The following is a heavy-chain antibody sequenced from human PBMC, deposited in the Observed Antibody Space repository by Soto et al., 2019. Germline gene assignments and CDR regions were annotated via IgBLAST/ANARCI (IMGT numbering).Heavy chain of an antibody. V-gene: IGHV4-31*03. J-gene: IGHJ4*02. CDR2: ISYTGNT. CDR1: GGSISSGGYY. D-gene: IGHD3-10*01. CDR3: ATDGVGSGRPNALAY. Sequence: QVQLQESGPGLVKPSQTLSLTCTVSGGSISSGGYYWSWIRQHPGKGLEWIGYISYTGNTYYNPSLKMRVTISVDTSKSQFSLKLSSVTAADTAVYYCATDGVGSGRPNALAYWGQGTLVTVSS.